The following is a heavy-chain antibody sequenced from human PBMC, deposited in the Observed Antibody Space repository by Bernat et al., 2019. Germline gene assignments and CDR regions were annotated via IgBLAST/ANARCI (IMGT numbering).Heavy chain of an antibody. CDR1: GFTFSSYA. Sequence: VQVVESGGGVVQPGRSLRLSCAASGFTFSSYAMSWVRQAPGKGLEWVSAISGSGGSTYYADSVKGRFTISRDNSKNTLYLQMNSLRAEDTAVYYCAKGWEYSSGWYPYYWGQGTLVTVSS. CDR2: ISGSGGST. V-gene: IGHV3-23*04. CDR3: AKGWEYSSGWYPYY. D-gene: IGHD6-19*01. J-gene: IGHJ4*02.